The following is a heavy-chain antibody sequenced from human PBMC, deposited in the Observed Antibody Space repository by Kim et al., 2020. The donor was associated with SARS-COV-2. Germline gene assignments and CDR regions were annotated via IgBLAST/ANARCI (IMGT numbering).Heavy chain of an antibody. D-gene: IGHD6-6*01. J-gene: IGHJ3*02. V-gene: IGHV3-7*03. CDR1: GFTFSSYW. CDR3: ARDFYDPREYSSSSAAFDI. CDR2: IKQDGSEK. Sequence: GGSLRLSCAASGFTFSSYWMSWVRQAPGKGLEWVANIKQDGSEKYYVDSVKGRFTISRDNAKNSLYLQMNSLRAEDTAVYYCARDFYDPREYSSSSAAFDIWGQGTMVTVSS.